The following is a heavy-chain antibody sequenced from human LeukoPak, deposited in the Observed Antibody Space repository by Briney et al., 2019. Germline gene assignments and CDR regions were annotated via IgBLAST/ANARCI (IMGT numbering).Heavy chain of an antibody. D-gene: IGHD4/OR15-4a*01. CDR3: ARAYEYGWFDP. Sequence: ASVKVSCKTSGYTFNDYFVHWERQGPGQGLEWMGWINPKSGAINDAQRFQGRVTMTRDTSISTAYRELSRLGSDDTAVYYCARAYEYGWFDPWGQGTLVTVSS. CDR1: GYTFNDYF. J-gene: IGHJ5*02. V-gene: IGHV1-2*02. CDR2: INPKSGAI.